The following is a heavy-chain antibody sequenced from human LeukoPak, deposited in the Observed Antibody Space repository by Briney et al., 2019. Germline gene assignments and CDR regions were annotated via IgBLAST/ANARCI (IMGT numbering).Heavy chain of an antibody. J-gene: IGHJ4*02. Sequence: ASVKVSCKVSGYTLTELSMHWVRQAPGEGLEWMGGFDPEDGETIYAQKFQGRVTMTEDTSTDTAYMELSSLRSEDTAVYYCARSPPMVRGVSPNFDYWGQGTLVTVSS. CDR2: FDPEDGET. D-gene: IGHD3-10*01. V-gene: IGHV1-24*01. CDR3: ARSPPMVRGVSPNFDY. CDR1: GYTLTELS.